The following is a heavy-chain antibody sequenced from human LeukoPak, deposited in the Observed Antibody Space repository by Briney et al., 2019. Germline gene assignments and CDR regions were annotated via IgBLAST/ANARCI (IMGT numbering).Heavy chain of an antibody. CDR1: GDSVSSNSAA. V-gene: IGHV6-1*01. D-gene: IGHD6-13*01. CDR3: TRAQSSNLDY. Sequence: SRTLSLTCAISGDSVSSNSAAWDWIRQSPSRGLECMRSTYDRTKWDNDQAGSVKSRITINPNTSKNQISLLLNDVTPEYTAVYYGTRAQSSNLDYWGQGTLVTVSS. J-gene: IGHJ4*02. CDR2: TYDRTKWDN.